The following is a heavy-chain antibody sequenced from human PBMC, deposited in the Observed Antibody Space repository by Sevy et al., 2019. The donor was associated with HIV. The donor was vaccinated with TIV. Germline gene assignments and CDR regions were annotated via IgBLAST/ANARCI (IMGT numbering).Heavy chain of an antibody. D-gene: IGHD6-19*01. J-gene: IGHJ4*02. CDR3: ARGRSAVATYYTWSTVAGYYFDY. V-gene: IGHV4-31*03. CDR2: IHYSGST. CDR1: GDSISSGANY. Sequence: SETLSLTCTVPGDSISSGANYWGWIRQHPVKGLEWIGYIHYSGSTYDNPSLKSRITMSVDTSKNQFSLKLRSVTAADTAVYYCARGRSAVATYYTWSTVAGYYFDYWGQGTLVTVSS.